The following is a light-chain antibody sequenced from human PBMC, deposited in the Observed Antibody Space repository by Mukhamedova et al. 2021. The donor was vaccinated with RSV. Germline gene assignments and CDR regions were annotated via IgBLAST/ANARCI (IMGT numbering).Light chain of an antibody. V-gene: IGKV1-33*01. CDR2: DAS. CDR3: LQYDSLPPS. Sequence: FLNWYQHKPGIAPKLLIYDASNLERGVPSRFSGSASGTHFTLTISGLRPEDFATYYCLQYDSLPPSFGQGSKV. CDR1: F. J-gene: IGKJ2*03.